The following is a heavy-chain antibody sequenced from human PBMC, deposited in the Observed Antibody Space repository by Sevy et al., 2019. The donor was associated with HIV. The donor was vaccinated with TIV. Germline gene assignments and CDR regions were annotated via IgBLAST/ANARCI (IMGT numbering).Heavy chain of an antibody. V-gene: IGHV1-58*02. CDR1: GFTFKSSA. CDR3: AAQRGVGYALDTWFDP. CDR2: IVAGSGNT. D-gene: IGHD5-12*01. J-gene: IGHJ5*02. Sequence: ASVKVSCKASGFTFKSSAMHWVRQARGQRLEWMGWIVAGSGNTNYAQKFHGRVTFTRDMSTNTGYMELTSLRSEDTAVYYCAAQRGVGYALDTWFDPWGQGTLVTVSS.